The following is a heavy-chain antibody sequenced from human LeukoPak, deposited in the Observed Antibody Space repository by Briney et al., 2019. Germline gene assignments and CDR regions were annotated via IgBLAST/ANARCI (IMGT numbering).Heavy chain of an antibody. CDR1: GFTFSSYS. CDR3: AKRGLDYDPRIGYYFDY. D-gene: IGHD3-16*01. CDR2: ISSSSSTI. V-gene: IGHV3-48*01. Sequence: GGSLRLSCAASGFTFSSYSMNWVRQAPGKGLEWVSYISSSSSTIYYADSVKGRFTISRDNSKNTLYLQMNSLRAEDTAVYYCAKRGLDYDPRIGYYFDYWGQGTLVTVSS. J-gene: IGHJ4*02.